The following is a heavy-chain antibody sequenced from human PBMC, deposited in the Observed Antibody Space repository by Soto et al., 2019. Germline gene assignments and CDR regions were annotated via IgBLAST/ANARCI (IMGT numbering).Heavy chain of an antibody. Sequence: QVPLVQSGAEVKKPGASVKVSCKASGYTFPTYPMHWVRQAPGQGLECMGWIDAGNGNTKYSHKCQGRVTLNRDTSASTAYMELSSLRSEDTAVYYCARQLCSGGNCYDYWGQRTLVTVSS. CDR1: GYTFPTYP. CDR2: IDAGNGNT. V-gene: IGHV1-3*01. D-gene: IGHD2-15*01. CDR3: ARQLCSGGNCYDY. J-gene: IGHJ4*02.